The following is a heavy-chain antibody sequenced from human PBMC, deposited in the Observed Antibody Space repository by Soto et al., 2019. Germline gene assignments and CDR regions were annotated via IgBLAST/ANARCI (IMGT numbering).Heavy chain of an antibody. CDR3: AKRATTEYSSSSGYFDL. J-gene: IGHJ2*01. Sequence: GGSLRLSCAVSGFTFSSYAMSWVRQAPGKGLEWVSAISGSGGSTYYADSVKGRFTISRDNSKNTLYLQMNSLRAEDTAVYYCAKRATTEYSSSSGYFDLWGRGTLVTVSS. CDR1: GFTFSSYA. D-gene: IGHD6-6*01. V-gene: IGHV3-23*01. CDR2: ISGSGGST.